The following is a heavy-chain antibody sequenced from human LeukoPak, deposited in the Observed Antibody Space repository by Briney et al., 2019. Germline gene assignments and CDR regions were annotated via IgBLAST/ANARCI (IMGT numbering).Heavy chain of an antibody. CDR1: GGSFSGYY. V-gene: IGHV4-34*01. CDR3: ARGYCSSTSCYPPAPNFDI. Sequence: TSETLSLTCAVYGGSFSGYYWSWIRQPPGKGLEWIGEINHSGSTNYNPSLKSRVTISVDTSKNQFSLKLSSVTAADTAVYYCARGYCSSTSCYPPAPNFDIWGQGTMVTVSS. CDR2: INHSGST. J-gene: IGHJ3*02. D-gene: IGHD2-2*01.